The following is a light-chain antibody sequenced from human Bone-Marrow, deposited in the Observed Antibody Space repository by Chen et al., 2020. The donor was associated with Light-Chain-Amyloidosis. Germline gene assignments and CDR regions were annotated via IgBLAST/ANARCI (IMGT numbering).Light chain of an antibody. CDR1: QSLLQSNGFNF. CDR3: MQLLQTPPT. Sequence: DIVMTQSPLSLPVTPGEPASISCRSNQSLLQSNGFNFLDWYLQRPGQSPHLLIYIGSIRASGVPDRFSGSGSDTDFTLQISRVEAEYVGIYYCMQLLQTPPTFGGGTKVEIK. J-gene: IGKJ4*01. CDR2: IGS. V-gene: IGKV2-28*01.